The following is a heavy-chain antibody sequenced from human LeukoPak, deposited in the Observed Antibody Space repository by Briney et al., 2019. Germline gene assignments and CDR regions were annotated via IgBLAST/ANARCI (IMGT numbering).Heavy chain of an antibody. Sequence: PSQTLSLTCTVSGGSISSGDYYWSWIRQPPGKGLEWIGYIYYSGSTYYNPSLKSRVTISVDTSKNQFSLKLRSVTAADTAVYYCARATLNLYYFDYWGQGTLVTVSS. CDR3: ARATLNLYYFDY. CDR2: IYYSGST. D-gene: IGHD1-7*01. J-gene: IGHJ4*02. V-gene: IGHV4-30-4*08. CDR1: GGSISSGDYY.